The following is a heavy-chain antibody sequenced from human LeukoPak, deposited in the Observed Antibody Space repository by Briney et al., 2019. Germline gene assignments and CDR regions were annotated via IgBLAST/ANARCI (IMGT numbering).Heavy chain of an antibody. CDR2: IYYTGST. CDR1: GGSISSYY. V-gene: IGHV4-59*01. D-gene: IGHD2-15*01. Sequence: SETLSLTCTVSGGSISSYYWSWIRQPPGKGLEWIGYIYYTGSTNYNPSLKSRVTISVDTSKSHFSLKLTSVTAADAAVYYCARVVVVVATPVKYFDYWGQGTLVTVSS. J-gene: IGHJ4*02. CDR3: ARVVVVVATPVKYFDY.